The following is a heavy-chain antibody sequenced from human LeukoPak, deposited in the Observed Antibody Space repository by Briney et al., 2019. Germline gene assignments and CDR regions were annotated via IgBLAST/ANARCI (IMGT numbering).Heavy chain of an antibody. CDR1: GFTVSSNY. CDR2: IYSRGST. CDR3: ARESMTTVTTHAFDI. V-gene: IGHV3-53*01. D-gene: IGHD4-17*01. Sequence: GGSLRLSCAASGFTVSSNYMSWVRQAPGKGLEWVSVIYSRGSTYYADSVKGRFTISRDNSKNTLYLQMNSLRAEDTAVYYCARESMTTVTTHAFDIWGQGTMVTVSS. J-gene: IGHJ3*02.